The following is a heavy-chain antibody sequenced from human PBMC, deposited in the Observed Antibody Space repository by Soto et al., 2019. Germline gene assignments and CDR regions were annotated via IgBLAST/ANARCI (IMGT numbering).Heavy chain of an antibody. V-gene: IGHV3-48*03. D-gene: IGHD6-19*01. J-gene: IGHJ4*02. Sequence: VGSLRLSCAASGFTFSSYEMNWVRQAPGKGLEWVSYISSSGSTIYYADSVKGRFTISRDNYKNTLYLQMNSLRAEDTAVYYCAKAFGSVWYYFAYWGQGTLVTVSS. CDR1: GFTFSSYE. CDR3: AKAFGSVWYYFAY. CDR2: ISSSGSTI.